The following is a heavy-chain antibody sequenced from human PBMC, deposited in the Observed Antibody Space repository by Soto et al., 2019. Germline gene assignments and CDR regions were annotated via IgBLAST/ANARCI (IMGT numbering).Heavy chain of an antibody. J-gene: IGHJ3*02. V-gene: IGHV4-31*03. CDR1: GGSIGSGGNY. Sequence: SETLSLTCTVSGGSIGSGGNYWSWIRQHPGKGLEWIGYIYYSGSTYYNPSLKSRVTISVDTSKNQFSLKLSSVTAADTAVYYCTRDKAETFFGVVSKGLGAFDIGGQGKMVTVSS. D-gene: IGHD3-3*01. CDR3: TRDKAETFFGVVSKGLGAFDI. CDR2: IYYSGST.